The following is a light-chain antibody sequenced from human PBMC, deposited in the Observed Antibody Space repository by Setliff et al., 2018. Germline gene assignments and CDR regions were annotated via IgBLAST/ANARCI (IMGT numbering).Light chain of an antibody. V-gene: IGLV2-8*01. J-gene: IGLJ1*01. CDR2: EVS. CDR1: SSDFGSYKY. CDR3: SSYEGSNNYV. Sequence: ALTQPPSASGSPGQSVTISCTGASSDFGSYKYVSWYQQHPGKAPKLMIYEVSKRPSGVPDRFSGSKSGNTASLTVSGLQAEDEADYYCSSYEGSNNYVFGTGTQLTVL.